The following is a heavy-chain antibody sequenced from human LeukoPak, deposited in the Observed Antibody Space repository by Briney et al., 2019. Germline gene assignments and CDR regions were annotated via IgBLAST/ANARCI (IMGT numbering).Heavy chain of an antibody. D-gene: IGHD3-16*01. V-gene: IGHV3-48*03. CDR3: ARVWGYGFDV. CDR1: GFTFSSYE. CDR2: ISGGGGDT. J-gene: IGHJ3*01. Sequence: GGSLRLSCAASGFTFSSYEMNWVRQAPGKGLEWVSYISGGGGDTFYADSVRGRFTISRDNAKNSLYLQMNSLRVEDTAIYYCARVWGYGFDVWGQGTMVTVSS.